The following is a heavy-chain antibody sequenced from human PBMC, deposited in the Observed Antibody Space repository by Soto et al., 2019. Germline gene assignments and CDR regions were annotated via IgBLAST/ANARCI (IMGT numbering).Heavy chain of an antibody. CDR1: GYSFTSYW. D-gene: IGHD2-15*01. CDR2: IDPSDSYT. V-gene: IGHV5-10-1*01. Sequence: PGESLKISCKGSGYSFTSYWISWVRQMPGKGLEWMGRIDPSDSYTNYSPSFQGHVTISADKSISTAYLQWSSLKASDTAMYYCARGSVVVVAATRGSGYYYGMDVWGQGTTVTVSS. J-gene: IGHJ6*02. CDR3: ARGSVVVVAATRGSGYYYGMDV.